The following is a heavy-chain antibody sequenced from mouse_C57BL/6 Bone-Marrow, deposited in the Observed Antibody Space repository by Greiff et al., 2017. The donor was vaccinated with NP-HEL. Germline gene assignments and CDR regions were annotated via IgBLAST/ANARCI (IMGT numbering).Heavy chain of an antibody. CDR2: IDPSDSET. Sequence: VQLQESGAELVRPGSSVKLSCKASGYTFTSYWMHWVKQRPIQGLEWIGNIDPSDSETHYNQKFKDKATLTVDKSSSTAYMQLSSLTSEDSAVYYCARSDYGSSYPFAYWGQGTLVTVSA. V-gene: IGHV1-52*01. D-gene: IGHD1-1*01. CDR1: GYTFTSYW. J-gene: IGHJ3*01. CDR3: ARSDYGSSYPFAY.